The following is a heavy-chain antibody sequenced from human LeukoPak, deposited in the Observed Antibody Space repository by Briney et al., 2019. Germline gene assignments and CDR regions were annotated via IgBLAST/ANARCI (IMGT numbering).Heavy chain of an antibody. Sequence: PSETLSLTCTVSGGSIRGYYWSWIRQPPGKGLEWIGYIYYGGSSNYNPSLKSRLTISVDMSNNHFSLRLTSVTAADTAVYYCARVNTQGVPSPWGQGILVTVSS. V-gene: IGHV4-59*08. D-gene: IGHD2-15*01. CDR1: GGSIRGYY. J-gene: IGHJ5*02. CDR2: IYYGGSS. CDR3: ARVNTQGVPSP.